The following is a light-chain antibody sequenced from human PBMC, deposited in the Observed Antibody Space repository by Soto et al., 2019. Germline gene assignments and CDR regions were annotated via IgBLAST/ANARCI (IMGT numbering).Light chain of an antibody. CDR3: FSFTTTSTHV. J-gene: IGLJ1*01. V-gene: IGLV2-18*02. CDR1: STDFVSYNR. Sequence: QSVLTQTPSVSGSPGQSVTISCTGTSTDFVSYNRVSWYQQPPGTAPKLMIYEVSKRPSGVPDRFSGSKSGNTAYLTISGLQVEDEAEYFCFSFTTTSTHVFGTGTKVTVL. CDR2: EVS.